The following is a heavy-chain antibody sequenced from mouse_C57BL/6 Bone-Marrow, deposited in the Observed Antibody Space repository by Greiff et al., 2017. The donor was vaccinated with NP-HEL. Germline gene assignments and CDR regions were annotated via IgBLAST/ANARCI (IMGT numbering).Heavy chain of an antibody. V-gene: IGHV6-6*01. CDR1: GFTFSDAW. CDR3: TRILRYYYAMDY. J-gene: IGHJ4*01. Sequence: EVQGVESGGGLVQPGGSMKLSCAASGFTFSDAWMDWVRQSPEKGLEWVAEIRNKANNHATYYAESVKGRFTISRDDSKSSVYLQMNSLRAEDTGIYYCTRILRYYYAMDYWGQGTSVTVSS. CDR2: IRNKANNHAT. D-gene: IGHD1-1*01.